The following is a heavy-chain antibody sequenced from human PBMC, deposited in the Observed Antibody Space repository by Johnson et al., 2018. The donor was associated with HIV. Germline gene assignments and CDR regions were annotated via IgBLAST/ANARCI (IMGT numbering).Heavy chain of an antibody. J-gene: IGHJ3*02. Sequence: EVQLVESGGGLVKPGGSLRLSCAASGFIFSNAWMHWVRQAPGKGLEWVGRIKSKTHGETTDYAATVKGRFSISRDDSKNTLYLQMNSLKSEDTAVYYCTTDQVDSGSYYNAFHIWGQGTTVTVSS. V-gene: IGHV3-15*01. CDR3: TTDQVDSGSYYNAFHI. D-gene: IGHD1-26*01. CDR1: GFIFSNAW. CDR2: IKSKTHGETT.